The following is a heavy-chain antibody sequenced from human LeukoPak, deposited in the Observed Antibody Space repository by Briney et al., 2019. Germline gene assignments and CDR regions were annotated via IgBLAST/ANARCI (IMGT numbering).Heavy chain of an antibody. D-gene: IGHD3-10*01. V-gene: IGHV1-69*13. CDR1: GYTFTSYY. Sequence: ASVKVFCKASGYTFTSYYMHWVRQAPGQGLEWMGGIIPIFGTANYAQKFQGRVTITADESTSTAYMELSSLRSEDTAVYYCARGSLYGSGSYFDYWGQGTLVTVSS. CDR2: IIPIFGTA. J-gene: IGHJ4*02. CDR3: ARGSLYGSGSYFDY.